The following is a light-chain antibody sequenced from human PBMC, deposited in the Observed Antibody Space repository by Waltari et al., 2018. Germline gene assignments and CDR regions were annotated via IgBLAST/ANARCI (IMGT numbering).Light chain of an antibody. CDR3: QSYDTTLSAVV. Sequence: QSVLTQPPSASGAPGQRVTISCSGTKSNIGADFDVHWYQQVPGTAPKLLLHSFSNRPSGVSDRFYGFKSGASASLVITGLQAEDEAMYYCQSYDTTLSAVVFGGGTRLTV. CDR2: SFS. V-gene: IGLV1-40*01. CDR1: KSNIGADFD. J-gene: IGLJ2*01.